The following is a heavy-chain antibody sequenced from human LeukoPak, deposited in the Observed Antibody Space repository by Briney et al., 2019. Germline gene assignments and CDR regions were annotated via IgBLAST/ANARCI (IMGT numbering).Heavy chain of an antibody. Sequence: SETLSLTCTVSGGSISSSSYYWGWLRQPPGKGLEWIGSIYYSGSTYYNPSLKSRVTISVDTSKNQFSLKLSSVTAADTAVYYCARVLRYFDWFFGAFDIWGQGTMITVSS. D-gene: IGHD3-9*01. V-gene: IGHV4-39*01. CDR1: GGSISSSSYY. CDR3: ARVLRYFDWFFGAFDI. CDR2: IYYSGST. J-gene: IGHJ3*02.